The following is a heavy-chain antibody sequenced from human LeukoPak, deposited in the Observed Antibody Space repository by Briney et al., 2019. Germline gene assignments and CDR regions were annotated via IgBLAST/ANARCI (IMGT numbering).Heavy chain of an antibody. CDR2: INPNSGST. D-gene: IGHD3-10*01. CDR1: GYIFTGYY. J-gene: IGHJ4*02. CDR3: VRIYRGPDY. Sequence: GASVKVSCKASGYIFTGYYIHWVRQAPGQGLEWMGWINPNSGSTKYAQKFQGRVTMTRDTSISTVYMELTRLRSDDTAVYYCVRIYRGPDYWGQGTLVTVSS. V-gene: IGHV1-2*02.